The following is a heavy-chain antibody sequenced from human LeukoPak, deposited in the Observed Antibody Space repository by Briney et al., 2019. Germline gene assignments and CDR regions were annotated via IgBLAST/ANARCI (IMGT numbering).Heavy chain of an antibody. CDR3: TTAFYDYVWGSYRYTPLDY. V-gene: IGHV3-15*01. CDR1: GFTFSNAW. J-gene: IGHJ4*02. CDR2: IKSKTDGGTT. Sequence: PGGSLRLSCAASGFTFSNAWMSWVRQAPGKGLEWVGRIKSKTDGGTTDYAAPVKGRFTISRDDSKNTLYLQMNSLKTEDTAVYYCTTAFYDYVWGSYRYTPLDYWGQGTLVTVSS. D-gene: IGHD3-16*02.